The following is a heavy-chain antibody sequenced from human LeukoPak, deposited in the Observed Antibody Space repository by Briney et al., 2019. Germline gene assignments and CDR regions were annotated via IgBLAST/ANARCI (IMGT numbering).Heavy chain of an antibody. D-gene: IGHD5-24*01. CDR1: GYTFTRYY. Sequence: ASVKVSCKASGYTFTRYYFHWVRQAPGQGLEWMGWINPNSGGTNYAQKFQGRVTMTRDTSISTAYMELSRLRSDDTAVYYCARRGRRDGYNSYFDYWGQGTLVTVSS. V-gene: IGHV1-2*02. CDR2: INPNSGGT. CDR3: ARRGRRDGYNSYFDY. J-gene: IGHJ4*02.